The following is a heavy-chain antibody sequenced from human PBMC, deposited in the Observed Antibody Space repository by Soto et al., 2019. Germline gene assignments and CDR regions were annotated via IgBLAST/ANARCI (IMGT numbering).Heavy chain of an antibody. CDR3: ARDSGVGPIGY. Sequence: GASVKVSCKASGYTFTTYGISWVRQAPGQGLEWMGWISVYNGNTNYAQKLQGRVTMTTDTSTSTAYMELRSLTSDDTAMYYCARDSGVGPIGYWGQGTLVTVSS. CDR2: ISVYNGNT. V-gene: IGHV1-18*01. D-gene: IGHD1-26*01. J-gene: IGHJ4*02. CDR1: GYTFTTYG.